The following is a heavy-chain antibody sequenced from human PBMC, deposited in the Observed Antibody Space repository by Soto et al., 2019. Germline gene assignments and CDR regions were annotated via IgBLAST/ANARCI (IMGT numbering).Heavy chain of an antibody. CDR1: GGSISSGDYY. J-gene: IGHJ4*02. CDR3: ARVDYCTNGVCSSYFDS. V-gene: IGHV4-30-4*01. Sequence: QVQLQESGPGLVKPSQTLSLTCTVSGGSISSGDYYWSWIRQPPGKGLEWIGYMYYSGSTYYNPSLKSRVTTSVDTSKNQFSLKLSSVTAADTAVYFCARVDYCTNGVCSSYFDSWGQGTLVTVSS. CDR2: MYYSGST. D-gene: IGHD2-8*01.